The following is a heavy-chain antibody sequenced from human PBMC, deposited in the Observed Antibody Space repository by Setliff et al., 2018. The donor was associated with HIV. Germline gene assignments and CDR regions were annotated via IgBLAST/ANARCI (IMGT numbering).Heavy chain of an antibody. CDR2: INHSGST. J-gene: IGHJ3*02. CDR1: GGSFSGYY. V-gene: IGHV4-34*01. CDR3: ARILLYDSSAYFVNAFDI. D-gene: IGHD3-22*01. Sequence: SETLSLTCAVYGGSFSGYYWSWIRQPPGKGLEWIGEINHSGSTNYNPSLKRRVTISVDTSKNQFYLKLSSVTAADTAVYYCARILLYDSSAYFVNAFDIWGQGTVVTVSS.